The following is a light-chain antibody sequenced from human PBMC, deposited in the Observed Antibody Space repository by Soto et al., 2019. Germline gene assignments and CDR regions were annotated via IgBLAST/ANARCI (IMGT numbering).Light chain of an antibody. V-gene: IGKV3-20*01. CDR3: QQYGDSPAT. CDR2: GAF. CDR1: ESVDFH. J-gene: IGKJ3*01. Sequence: VLTQSPATLSLSPGKRATLSCRASESVDFHLAWYQQKPGQAPRLLIYGAFNRATGIPDRFSGSGSGTDFTLTFSRLEPEDFAVYYCQQYGDSPATFGPGTKVDIK.